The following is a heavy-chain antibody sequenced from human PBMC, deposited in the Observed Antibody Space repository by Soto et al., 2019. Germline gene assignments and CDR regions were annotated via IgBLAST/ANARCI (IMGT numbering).Heavy chain of an antibody. J-gene: IGHJ4*02. CDR2: ISSTSSTM. CDR3: ARDFVYSFDY. V-gene: IGHV3-48*02. CDR1: GFTFSSYS. D-gene: IGHD2-8*01. Sequence: EVQMVESGGALVQPGGSLRLSCAASGFTFSSYSMNWVRQAPGKGLEWVSYISSTSSTMYYADSVKGRFTISRDNAENSLYLQMTRLRDEETAVYYCARDFVYSFDYWGQGALVTVSS.